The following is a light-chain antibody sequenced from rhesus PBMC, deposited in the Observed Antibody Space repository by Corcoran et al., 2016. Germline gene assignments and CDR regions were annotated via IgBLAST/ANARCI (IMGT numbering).Light chain of an antibody. V-gene: IGKV1-74*01. CDR2: KAS. CDR3: QHNYGPPYS. J-gene: IGKJ2*01. Sequence: DIQMTQSPSSLSASVGDRVTITCRASENVNNYLNWYQQKSGKAPNLLIYKASSLQSGVPSRFSGSGSWTDFTFTITSLQSEDVAIYFCQHNYGPPYSFGQGTKVEIK. CDR1: ENVNNY.